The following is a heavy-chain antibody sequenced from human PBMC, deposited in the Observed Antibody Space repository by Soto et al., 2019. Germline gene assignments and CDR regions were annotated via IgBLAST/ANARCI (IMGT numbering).Heavy chain of an antibody. J-gene: IGHJ4*02. CDR1: GFTFSSYA. CDR2: ISYDGSNK. D-gene: IGHD3-3*01. Sequence: QVQLVESGGGVVQPGRSLRLSCAASGFTFSSYAMHWVRQAPGKGLEWVAVISYDGSNKYYADSVKGRFTISRDNSKNTLYLQMNSLRAEDTAVYYCARHKRYLRFFEWSYYFDYWGQGTLVTVSS. V-gene: IGHV3-30-3*01. CDR3: ARHKRYLRFFEWSYYFDY.